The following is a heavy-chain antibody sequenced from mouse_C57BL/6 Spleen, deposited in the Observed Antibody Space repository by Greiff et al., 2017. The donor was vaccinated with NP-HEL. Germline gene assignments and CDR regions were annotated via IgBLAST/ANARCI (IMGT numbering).Heavy chain of an antibody. Sequence: EVQRVESGGGLVKPGGSLKLSCAASGFTFSDYGMHWVRQAPEKGLEWVAYISSGSSTIYYADTVKGRFTISRDNAKNTLFLQMTSLRSEDTAMYYFARRYYGNYAYFDYRGQGTTLTVSS. V-gene: IGHV5-17*01. J-gene: IGHJ2*01. CDR3: ARRYYGNYAYFDY. CDR2: ISSGSSTI. D-gene: IGHD2-1*01. CDR1: GFTFSDYG.